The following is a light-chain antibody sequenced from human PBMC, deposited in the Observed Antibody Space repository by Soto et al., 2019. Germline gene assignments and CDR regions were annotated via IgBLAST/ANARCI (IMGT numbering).Light chain of an antibody. CDR1: QDIGNY. Sequence: DLQMTQSPSSLSASVGDRVTITCQASQDIGNYLNWYQQKPGKAPILLIYDASNLETGVPSRFSGRRCGTDFTITISSLQPDDIATYYCHQYDNLPLTFGPGTKVDIK. J-gene: IGKJ3*01. V-gene: IGKV1-33*01. CDR3: HQYDNLPLT. CDR2: DAS.